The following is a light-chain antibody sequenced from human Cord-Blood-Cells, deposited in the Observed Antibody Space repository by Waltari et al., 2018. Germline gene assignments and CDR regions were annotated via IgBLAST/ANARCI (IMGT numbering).Light chain of an antibody. J-gene: IGLJ2*01. CDR3: AAWDDSLNGPV. CDR2: SNN. V-gene: IGLV1-44*01. CDR1: SSNIGSNP. Sequence: QSVLTQPPSASGTPGQRATISCSGSSSNIGSNPVNWYQQLPGTAPKLLIYSNNQRPSGVPDRFSGSKSGTSASLAISGLQSEDEADYYCAAWDDSLNGPVFGGGTKLTVL.